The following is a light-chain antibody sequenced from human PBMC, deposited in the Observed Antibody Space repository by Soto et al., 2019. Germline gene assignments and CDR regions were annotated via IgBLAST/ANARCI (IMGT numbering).Light chain of an antibody. CDR3: QQYGVSRT. Sequence: EIVLTQSPGTLSLSPGERATLSCRASQSVSSTYLAWYQQKPGQAPRLLIYGASNRATGIPDRFSGSASGTDFTLTINRLEPDDFAIYYCQQYGVSRTFGQGTKLDIK. CDR1: QSVSSTY. V-gene: IGKV3-20*01. J-gene: IGKJ2*01. CDR2: GAS.